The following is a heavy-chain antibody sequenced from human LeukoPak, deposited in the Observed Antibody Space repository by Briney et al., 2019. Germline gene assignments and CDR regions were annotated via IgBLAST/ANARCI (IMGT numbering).Heavy chain of an antibody. CDR2: IYNSGST. Sequence: SETLSLTCTVSGGSVSSYFWGWIRQPPGKGLEWIGHIYNSGSTNYNPSLKSRITISVDTSKNQFSLKLSSVTAADTAVYYCARDAETVVRDYWGQGTLVTVSS. D-gene: IGHD4-23*01. J-gene: IGHJ4*02. CDR3: ARDAETVVRDY. V-gene: IGHV4-59*02. CDR1: GGSVSSYF.